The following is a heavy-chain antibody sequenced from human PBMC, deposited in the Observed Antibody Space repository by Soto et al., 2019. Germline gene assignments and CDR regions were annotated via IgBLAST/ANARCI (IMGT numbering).Heavy chain of an antibody. CDR1: GGYIRSSSYY. CDR3: ARIITYYDFWSGPTYYYYGMDV. CDR2: IYYSGST. J-gene: IGHJ6*02. V-gene: IGHV4-39*01. D-gene: IGHD3-3*01. Sequence: SETLSLTCTVSGGYIRSSSYYWGWIRQPPGKGLEWIGSIYYSGSTYYNPSLKSRVTISVDTSKNQFSLKLSSVTAADTAVYYCARIITYYDFWSGPTYYYYGMDVWGQGTTVTVSS.